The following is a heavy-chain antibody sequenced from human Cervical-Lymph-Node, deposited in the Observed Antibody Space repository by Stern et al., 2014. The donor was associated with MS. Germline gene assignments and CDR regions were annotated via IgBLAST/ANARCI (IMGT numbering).Heavy chain of an antibody. V-gene: IGHV4-31*03. J-gene: IGHJ4*02. CDR3: ARGVAAAEYFDY. D-gene: IGHD6-13*01. Sequence: QLQLQESGPGLVKPSQNLSLTCTVSGGSISSGGYYWSWIRQHPGKGLEWIGYIYYSGSTYYNPSLKSRVTISVDTSKNQFSLKLSSVTAADTAVYYCARGVAAAEYFDYWGQGTLVTVYS. CDR1: GGSISSGGYY. CDR2: IYYSGST.